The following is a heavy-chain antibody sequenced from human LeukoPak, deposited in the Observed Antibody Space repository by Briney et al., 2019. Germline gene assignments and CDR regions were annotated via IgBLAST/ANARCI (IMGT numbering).Heavy chain of an antibody. D-gene: IGHD3-10*01. CDR3: ARSQFGELLNGFDS. CDR2: ISSRSTYT. Sequence: GGSLRLSCAASGFIFSTYSMSWVRQAPGKGLEWVSSISSRSTYTYYADSLKGRFAISRDNARNSLYLQMNSLRVDDTAVYYCARSQFGELLNGFDSWGQGTLVTVSS. V-gene: IGHV3-21*01. CDR1: GFIFSTYS. J-gene: IGHJ4*02.